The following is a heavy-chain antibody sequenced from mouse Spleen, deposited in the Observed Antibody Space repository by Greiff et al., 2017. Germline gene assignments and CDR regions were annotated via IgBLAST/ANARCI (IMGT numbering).Heavy chain of an antibody. CDR1: GFTFSSYA. Sequence: EVMLVESGGGLVKLGGSLKLSCAASGFTFSSYAMSWVRQTPEKRLEWVATISSGGGNTYYPDSVKGRFTISRDNAKNTLYLQMSSLKSEDTAMYYCASQTYYYGSSSWFAYWGQGTLVTVSA. CDR3: ASQTYYYGSSSWFAY. J-gene: IGHJ3*01. CDR2: ISSGGGNT. D-gene: IGHD1-1*01. V-gene: IGHV5-9*01.